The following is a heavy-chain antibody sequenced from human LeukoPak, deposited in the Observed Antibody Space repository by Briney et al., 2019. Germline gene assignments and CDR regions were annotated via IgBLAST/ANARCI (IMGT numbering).Heavy chain of an antibody. V-gene: IGHV3-48*03. Sequence: PGGSLRLSCAASGFTFSSYEMNWVRQAPGKGLEWVSYISSSGSTIYYADSVKGRFTISRDNSKNTLYLQMNSLRAEDTAVYYCAKDQSAAGFDYWGQGTLVTVSS. CDR2: ISSSGSTI. J-gene: IGHJ4*02. CDR3: AKDQSAAGFDY. D-gene: IGHD6-13*01. CDR1: GFTFSSYE.